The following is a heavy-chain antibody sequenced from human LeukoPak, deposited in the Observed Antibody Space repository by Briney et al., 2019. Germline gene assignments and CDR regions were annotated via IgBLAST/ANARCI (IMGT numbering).Heavy chain of an antibody. V-gene: IGHV3-30*04. J-gene: IGHJ3*02. CDR1: GFTFSSCA. D-gene: IGHD3-9*01. Sequence: GGSLRLSCAASGFTFSSCAMHWVRQAPGKGLEWVAVISYDGSNKYYADSVKGRFTISRDNSKNTLYLQMNSLRAEDTAVYYCARADRYYDILTGPHAFDIWGQGTMVTVSS. CDR2: ISYDGSNK. CDR3: ARADRYYDILTGPHAFDI.